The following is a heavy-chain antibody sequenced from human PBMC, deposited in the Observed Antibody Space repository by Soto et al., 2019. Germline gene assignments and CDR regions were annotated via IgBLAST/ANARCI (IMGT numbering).Heavy chain of an antibody. CDR1: GGSFRGYS. J-gene: IGHJ5*02. Sequence: NPSETLSLTCAVYGGSFRGYSWTWIRQPPGKGLEWIGEINHTGSTNYNPSLKSRVTISVDTSKNQFSLKVNSVTAADTAVYYCARRRVMTLWFDPWGQGTLVTVSS. D-gene: IGHD2-21*02. CDR3: ARRRVMTLWFDP. V-gene: IGHV4-34*01. CDR2: INHTGST.